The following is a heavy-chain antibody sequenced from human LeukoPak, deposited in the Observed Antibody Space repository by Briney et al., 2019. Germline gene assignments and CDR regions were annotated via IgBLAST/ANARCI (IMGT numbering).Heavy chain of an antibody. CDR2: ISAHSGDT. D-gene: IGHD6-13*01. J-gene: IGHJ4*02. Sequence: ASVKVSCQASDYNFISYGIIWVRQAPGQGLEWMGWISAHSGDTYYAQNFQGRVTMTTDTSASTAYMELSSLTSEDTAVYYCARGPRAAADDYWGQGTLVTVSS. V-gene: IGHV1-18*01. CDR1: DYNFISYG. CDR3: ARGPRAAADDY.